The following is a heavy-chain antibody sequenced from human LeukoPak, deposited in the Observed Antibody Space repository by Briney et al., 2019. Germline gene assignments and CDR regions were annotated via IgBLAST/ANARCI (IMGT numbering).Heavy chain of an antibody. CDR3: AKVDVSGYGSGSSYGMDV. CDR1: GFTFSSYA. D-gene: IGHD3-10*01. V-gene: IGHV3-23*01. Sequence: PGGSLRLSCAASGFTFSSYAMSWVRQAPGKGLEWVSGISGSGSSAYYAASVKGRLTISRDNSKNTLYLQMNSLRAEDTAAYYCAKVDVSGYGSGSSYGMDVWGQGTTVTVSS. J-gene: IGHJ6*02. CDR2: ISGSGSSA.